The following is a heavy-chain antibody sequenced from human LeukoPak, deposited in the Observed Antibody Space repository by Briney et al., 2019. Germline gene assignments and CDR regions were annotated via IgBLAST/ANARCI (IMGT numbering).Heavy chain of an antibody. CDR2: ISSSSSYI. J-gene: IGHJ4*02. CDR3: ARMAGTTLDY. CDR1: GFTFSSYS. V-gene: IGHV3-21*01. D-gene: IGHD1-7*01. Sequence: PGGSLRLSCAASGFTFSSYSMNWVRQAPGKGLEWVSSISSSSSYIYYADSVKGRFTISRDNAKNSLYLQVNSLRAEDTAVYYCARMAGTTLDYWGQGTLVTVSS.